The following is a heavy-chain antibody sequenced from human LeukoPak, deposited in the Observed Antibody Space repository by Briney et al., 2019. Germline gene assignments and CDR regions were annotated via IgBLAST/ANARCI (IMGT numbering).Heavy chain of an antibody. V-gene: IGHV3-49*04. J-gene: IGHJ4*02. CDR1: GFTFGDYA. CDR2: ISSKAHGGTT. CDR3: TRDFSD. Sequence: GGSLRLSCKSSGFTFGDYAMHWVRQAPGKGLEWVGFISSKAHGGTTEYAASVKGRFTISRGDSKSIAYLQMNSLKTEDTAVYYCTRDFSDWGQGTLVTVSS.